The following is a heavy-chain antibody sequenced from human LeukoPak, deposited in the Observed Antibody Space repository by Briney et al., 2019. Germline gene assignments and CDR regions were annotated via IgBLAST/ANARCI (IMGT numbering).Heavy chain of an antibody. J-gene: IGHJ4*02. V-gene: IGHV3-23*01. CDR2: VSRSGGWT. CDR1: GFSINKDD. Sequence: GGSLRLSCAASGFSINKDDMNWVRQAPGKGLEWVSAVSRSGGWTYCADSVKGRFTISRDDSKNMLYLQMNRLRAEDTAVYYCTKGLLWGQGTLVTVSS. CDR3: TKGLL.